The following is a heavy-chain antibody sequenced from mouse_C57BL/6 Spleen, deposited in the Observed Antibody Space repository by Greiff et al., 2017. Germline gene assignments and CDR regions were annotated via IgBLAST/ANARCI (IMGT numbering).Heavy chain of an antibody. CDR2: IYPGDGVT. D-gene: IGHD1-1*01. V-gene: IGHV1-82*01. Sequence: QVQLQQSEPELVKPGASVKISCKASGYAFRSSWMNWVKQRPGKVLEWIGRIYPGDGVTNYNGKFKGKATLTADKSSSTAYMQLSSLTSEDSAVDFCAREYYGSSWFDYWGQGTTLTVSA. CDR3: AREYYGSSWFDY. CDR1: GYAFRSSW. J-gene: IGHJ2*01.